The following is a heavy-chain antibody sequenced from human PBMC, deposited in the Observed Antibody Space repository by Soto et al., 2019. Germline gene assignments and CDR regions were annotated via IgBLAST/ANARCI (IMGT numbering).Heavy chain of an antibody. Sequence: QVQLVQSGAEVKKPGASVRVSCKGSGYTFTRYDVHWVRQATGQGLEWMGWMNPDRDKRGYAQKFQGRITMSVDTSTYTVYMELSSLGSEDTAVYYCVRGANFDQWGQGNLVTVSS. V-gene: IGHV1-8*01. CDR1: GYTFTRYD. J-gene: IGHJ4*02. CDR2: MNPDRDKR. CDR3: VRGANFDQ.